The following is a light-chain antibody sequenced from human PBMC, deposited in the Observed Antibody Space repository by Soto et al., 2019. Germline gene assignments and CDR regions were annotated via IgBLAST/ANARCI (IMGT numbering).Light chain of an antibody. CDR1: QTITPTF. J-gene: IGKJ1*01. CDR3: QQYGSSGT. CDR2: GAS. Sequence: EIVLTQSPGTLSLSPGETATLSCRASQTITPTFLAWYQQKPGQAPRLLIYGASSRATDIPDRFSGSGSGADFALTISRLGPEGFAVYYCQQYGSSGTFXLVT. V-gene: IGKV3-20*01.